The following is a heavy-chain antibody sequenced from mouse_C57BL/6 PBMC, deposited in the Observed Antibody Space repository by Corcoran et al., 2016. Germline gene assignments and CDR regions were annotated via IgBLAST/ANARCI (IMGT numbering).Heavy chain of an antibody. CDR2: INPNNGGT. Sequence: EVQLQQSGPELVKPGASVKISCKASGYTFTDYYMNWVKQSHGKSLEWIGDINPNNGGTSYNQKFKGKGTLTVDKSSSTAYMELRSLTSEDSAVYYCARGGDPHWYFDVWGTGTTVTVSS. V-gene: IGHV1-26*01. CDR3: ARGGDPHWYFDV. CDR1: GYTFTDYY. D-gene: IGHD3-3*01. J-gene: IGHJ1*03.